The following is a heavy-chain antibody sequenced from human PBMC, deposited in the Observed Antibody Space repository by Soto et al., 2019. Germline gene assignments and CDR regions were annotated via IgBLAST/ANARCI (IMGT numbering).Heavy chain of an antibody. CDR1: GFTFSSYS. D-gene: IGHD3-22*01. CDR2: IIISSSSI. V-gene: IGHV3-21*01. J-gene: IGHJ4*02. CDR3: ARGYDTSGYWTAFDS. Sequence: EVQLVGSGGGLVKPGGSLRLSCAASGFTFSSYSMSWVRQAPGKGLEWVSSIIISSSSIYYADSLKGRFTISRDNAKNSLYLHMNSLTAEDTAVYYCARGYDTSGYWTAFDSWGQGALVTVSS.